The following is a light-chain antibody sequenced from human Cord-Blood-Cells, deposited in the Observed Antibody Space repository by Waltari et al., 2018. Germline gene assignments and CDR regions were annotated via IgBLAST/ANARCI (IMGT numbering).Light chain of an antibody. V-gene: IGKV1-8*01. J-gene: IGKJ4*01. CDR1: QGISSY. CDR3: QQYYSYPQLT. Sequence: AIRMTQSPSSLSASTRDRVTITCRASQGISSYLAWYQQKPGKAPKLLIYAASTLQSGVPSRFSGSGSGTDFTLTISCLQSEDFATYYCQQYYSYPQLTFGGGTKVEIK. CDR2: AAS.